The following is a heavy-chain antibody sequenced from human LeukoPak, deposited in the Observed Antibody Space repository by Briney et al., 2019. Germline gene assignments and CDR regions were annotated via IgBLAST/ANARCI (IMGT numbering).Heavy chain of an antibody. CDR1: GVTFSSYA. Sequence: GGSLRLSCAASGVTFSSYAMSWVRQAPGKGLEWVSAISGSGGSTYYADSVKGRFTISRDNSKNTLYLQMNSLRAEDTAVYYCAKDLLRYCSSTSCLGGIDYWGQGTLVTVSS. J-gene: IGHJ4*02. V-gene: IGHV3-23*01. CDR2: ISGSGGST. D-gene: IGHD2-2*01. CDR3: AKDLLRYCSSTSCLGGIDY.